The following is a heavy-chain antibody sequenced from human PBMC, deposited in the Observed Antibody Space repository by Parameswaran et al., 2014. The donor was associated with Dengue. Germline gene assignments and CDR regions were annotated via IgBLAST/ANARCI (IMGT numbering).Heavy chain of an antibody. CDR3: ARAPLGSPYFDP. Sequence: VRQAPGKGLEWLSYISSSSSTIYYADSVKGRFTISRDNAKNSLYLQMNSLRDEDTAVYYCARAPLGSPYFDPWGQGTLVTVSS. J-gene: IGHJ5*02. CDR2: ISSSSSTI. D-gene: IGHD1-26*01. V-gene: IGHV3-48*02.